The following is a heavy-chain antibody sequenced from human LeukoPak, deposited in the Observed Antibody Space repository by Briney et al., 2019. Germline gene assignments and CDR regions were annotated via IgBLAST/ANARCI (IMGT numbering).Heavy chain of an antibody. CDR2: IIPIFGTA. D-gene: IGHD4-23*01. CDR3: AIELLGLLGYFDL. CDR1: GSTFSSYA. J-gene: IGHJ2*01. V-gene: IGHV1-69*13. Sequence: ASVKVSCKASGSTFSSYAISWVRQAPGQGLEWMGGIIPIFGTANYAQKFQGRVTITADESTSTAYMELSSLRSEDTAVYYCAIELLGLLGYFDLWGRGTLVTVSS.